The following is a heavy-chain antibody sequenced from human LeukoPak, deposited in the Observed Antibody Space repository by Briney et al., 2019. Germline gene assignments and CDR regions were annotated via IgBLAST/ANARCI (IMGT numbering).Heavy chain of an antibody. J-gene: IGHJ4*02. CDR2: IYYTGST. V-gene: IGHV4-39*01. CDR1: GGSISSNSYY. CDR3: GRRSRSTWNYRRGDY. Sequence: PSETLSPTCTVSGGSISSNSYYWGWIRQPPGKGLEWIGSIYYTGSTYYNPSLKSRVTISVDTSKNQFSLKLSSVTAADTAVYYCGRRSRSTWNYRRGDYWGQGTLVTVSS. D-gene: IGHD1-7*01.